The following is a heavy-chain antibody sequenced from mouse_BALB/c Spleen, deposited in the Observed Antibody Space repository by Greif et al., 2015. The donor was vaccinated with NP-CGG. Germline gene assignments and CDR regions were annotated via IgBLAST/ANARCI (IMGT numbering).Heavy chain of an antibody. D-gene: IGHD1-1*01. J-gene: IGHJ4*01. Sequence: QVQLQQSGAELVKPGASVKLSCKASGYTFTSYYMYWVKQRPGQGLEWIGEINPSNGGTNFNEKFKSKATLTVDKSSSTAYMQLSSLTSEDSAVYYCTRDYGISYNYYAMDYWGQGTSVTVSA. V-gene: IGHV1S81*02. CDR1: GYTFTSYY. CDR2: INPSNGGT. CDR3: TRDYGISYNYYAMDY.